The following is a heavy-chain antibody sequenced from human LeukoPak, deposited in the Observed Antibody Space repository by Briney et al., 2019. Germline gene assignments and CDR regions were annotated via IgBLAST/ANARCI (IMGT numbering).Heavy chain of an antibody. V-gene: IGHV4-59*08. CDR1: GGSISSYY. CDR2: IYYSGST. CDR3: ARHDRHGSGSRVNWLDP. Sequence: ASETLSLTCTVSGGSISSYYWSWIRQPPGKVLEWIGYIYYSGSTNYNPSLKSRVTISVDTSKNQFSLKLSSVTAADTAVYYCARHDRHGSGSRVNWLDPWGQGTLVTVSS. D-gene: IGHD3-10*01. J-gene: IGHJ5*02.